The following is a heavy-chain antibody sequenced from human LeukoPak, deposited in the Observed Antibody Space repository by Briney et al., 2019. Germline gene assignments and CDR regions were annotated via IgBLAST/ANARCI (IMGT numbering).Heavy chain of an antibody. CDR1: GGAFSSYA. J-gene: IGHJ4*02. Sequence: SVKVTCKASGGAFSSYALSWVRQAPGQGLEWMGGIIPLFGTPNYAQKFQGRVTITADISTTTVYMDLNSLRSEDTAVYYCAAMYTVREVIIGDDYWGQGTLVTVSS. CDR3: AAMYTVREVIIGDDY. CDR2: IIPLFGTP. D-gene: IGHD3-10*01. V-gene: IGHV1-69*06.